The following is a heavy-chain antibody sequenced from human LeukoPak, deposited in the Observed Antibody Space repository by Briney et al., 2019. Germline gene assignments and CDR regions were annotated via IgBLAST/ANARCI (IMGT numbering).Heavy chain of an antibody. D-gene: IGHD3-22*01. CDR3: AKRAGGYYDSSGYPFDY. J-gene: IGHJ4*02. CDR2: ISGSGHST. Sequence: GGSLRLSCAASGFTFSSYAMSCVRQAPGKGLEWVSAISGSGHSTYYADSVKGRFTISRDNSKNTLYLQMNSLRADDTAVYYCAKRAGGYYDSSGYPFDYWGQGTLVTVSS. V-gene: IGHV3-23*01. CDR1: GFTFSSYA.